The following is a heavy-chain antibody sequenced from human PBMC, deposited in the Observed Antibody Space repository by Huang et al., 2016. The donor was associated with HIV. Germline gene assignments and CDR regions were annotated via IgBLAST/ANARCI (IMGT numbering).Heavy chain of an antibody. D-gene: IGHD1-1*01. CDR2: INHSGRT. J-gene: IGHJ3*02. V-gene: IGHV4-34*01. CDR3: ARERMMSWLDDHDAFDI. CDR1: GGSFSGYY. Sequence: QVQLQQWGAGLLKPSETLSLTCAVYGGSFSGYYWSWIRQSPGKGLEWIGEINHSGRTNHNPSLKSRLTISVDTSKNQFSLKLSSVTAADTAVYYCARERMMSWLDDHDAFDIWGQGTMVTVSS.